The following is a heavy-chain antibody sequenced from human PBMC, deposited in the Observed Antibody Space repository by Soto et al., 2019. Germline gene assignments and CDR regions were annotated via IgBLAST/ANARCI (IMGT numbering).Heavy chain of an antibody. D-gene: IGHD2-2*01. CDR1: GFTFSNYG. Sequence: QVQLVESGGGVVQPGRSLRLSCAASGFTFSNYGIHWVRQAPGKRLEWVAVISFDGSDKYYADSVKGRFTISRDNSKNTVFLQMNSLRAEDTAVYYCAKSTPTFQLPRWWGVDVWRQGTTVTVSS. CDR3: AKSTPTFQLPRWWGVDV. J-gene: IGHJ6*02. V-gene: IGHV3-30*18. CDR2: ISFDGSDK.